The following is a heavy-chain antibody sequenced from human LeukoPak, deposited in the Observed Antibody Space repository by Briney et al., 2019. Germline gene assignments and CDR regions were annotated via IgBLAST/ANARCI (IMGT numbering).Heavy chain of an antibody. CDR2: ISGSGGST. D-gene: IGHD6-19*01. Sequence: PGGSLRLSCAASGFTFSSYAMSGVRQAPGKGLEWVSAISGSGGSTYYADSVKGRFTISRDNSKNTLYLQMNSLRAEDTAVYYCAKDQGGQWLVRVVDYWGQGTLVTVSS. CDR1: GFTFSSYA. J-gene: IGHJ4*02. CDR3: AKDQGGQWLVRVVDY. V-gene: IGHV3-23*01.